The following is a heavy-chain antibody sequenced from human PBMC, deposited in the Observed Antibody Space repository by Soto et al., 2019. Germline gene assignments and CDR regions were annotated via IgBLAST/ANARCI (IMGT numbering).Heavy chain of an antibody. CDR3: VKDHYFDY. J-gene: IGHJ4*02. V-gene: IGHV3-23*01. CDR2: ISGSGGST. CDR1: GFTFSSYA. Sequence: GSLRLSCAASGFTFSSYAMSWVRQAPGKGLEWVSAISGSGGSTYYADSVKGRFTISRDXXXXXXXXXXXXXXAEDTAVYYCVKDHYFDYWGQGTLVTVSS.